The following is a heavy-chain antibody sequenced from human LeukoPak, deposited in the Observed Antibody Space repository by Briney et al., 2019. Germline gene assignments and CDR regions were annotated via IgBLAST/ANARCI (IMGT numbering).Heavy chain of an antibody. V-gene: IGHV4-59*08. CDR2: IYYSGST. CDR1: GGSISSYY. Sequence: SETLSLTCTVSGGSISSYYWSWIRQPPGKGLEWIGYIYYSGSTNYNPSLKSRVTISVDTSKNQFSLKLSSVTAADTAVYYCARQSSRGYSYGRYAFDIRGQGTMVTVSS. CDR3: ARQSSRGYSYGRYAFDI. J-gene: IGHJ3*02. D-gene: IGHD5-18*01.